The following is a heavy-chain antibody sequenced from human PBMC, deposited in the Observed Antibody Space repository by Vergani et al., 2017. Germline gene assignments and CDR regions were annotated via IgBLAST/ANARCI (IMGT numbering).Heavy chain of an antibody. CDR3: ARGALGDYYDSSGYWDY. CDR1: GFTFSSYW. V-gene: IGHV3-7*01. J-gene: IGHJ4*02. Sequence: EVQLVESGGGLVQPGGSLRLSCAASGFTFSSYWMSWVRQAPGKGLEWVANIKQDGSEKYYVDSVKGRFTISRDNAKNSLYLQMNSLRAEDTAVYYCARGALGDYYDSSGYWDYWGQGTLVTVSS. D-gene: IGHD3-22*01. CDR2: IKQDGSEK.